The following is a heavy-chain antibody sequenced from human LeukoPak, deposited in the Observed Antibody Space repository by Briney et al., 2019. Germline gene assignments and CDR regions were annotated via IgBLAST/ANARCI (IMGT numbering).Heavy chain of an antibody. Sequence: GGSLRLSCAASGFTFSSYEMNWVRQAPGKGLEWVSYISSSGSTIYYADSVKGRFTISGDNAKNSLYLQMNSLRAEDTAVYYCARASYSSSWYADYWGQGTLVTVPS. CDR1: GFTFSSYE. V-gene: IGHV3-48*03. J-gene: IGHJ4*02. CDR2: ISSSGSTI. CDR3: ARASYSSSWYADY. D-gene: IGHD6-13*01.